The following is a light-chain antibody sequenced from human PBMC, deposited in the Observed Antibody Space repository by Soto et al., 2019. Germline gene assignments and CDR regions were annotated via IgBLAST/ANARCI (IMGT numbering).Light chain of an antibody. CDR3: SSYTGSDTRYV. CDR1: SNDVGGYNY. V-gene: IGLV2-14*01. J-gene: IGLJ1*01. Sequence: QSALTQPASVSGSPGQSITISCTGTSNDVGGYNYVSWYQQHPGKAPKLMIFGVSNRPSGVSSRFSGSKSGNTASLTISGLQAEDEGDYYCSSYTGSDTRYVFGTGTKVTVL. CDR2: GVS.